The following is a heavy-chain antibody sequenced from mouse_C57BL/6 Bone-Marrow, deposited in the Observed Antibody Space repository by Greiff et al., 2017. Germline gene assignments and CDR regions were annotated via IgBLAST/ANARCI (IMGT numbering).Heavy chain of an antibody. Sequence: VQLQQSGAELVRPGASVTLSCKASGYTFTDYEMNWVKQTPVHGLEWIGAIDPETGGTAYNQKFKGKAILTADKSSSTAYMALRSLISEDSAVYYCTDDYDNYWVQGTTPTVSS. J-gene: IGHJ2*01. V-gene: IGHV1-15*01. CDR1: GYTFTDYE. CDR2: IDPETGGT. CDR3: TDDYDNY. D-gene: IGHD2-4*01.